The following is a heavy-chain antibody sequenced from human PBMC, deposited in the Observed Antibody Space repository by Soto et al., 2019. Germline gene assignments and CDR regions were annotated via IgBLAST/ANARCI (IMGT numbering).Heavy chain of an antibody. CDR1: GASISGYY. CDR2: IYYSGST. V-gene: IGHV4-59*01. J-gene: IGHJ6*02. CDR3: ARDLWGYCGADCYPLDV. Sequence: SETLSLTSTVSGASISGYYWSWIRQPPGKGLEWIGYIYYSGSTNYNPSLKSRVTISVDTSKNQFSLKLSSVTAADTAVYYCARDLWGYCGADCYPLDVWGQGTTVTVS. D-gene: IGHD2-21*02.